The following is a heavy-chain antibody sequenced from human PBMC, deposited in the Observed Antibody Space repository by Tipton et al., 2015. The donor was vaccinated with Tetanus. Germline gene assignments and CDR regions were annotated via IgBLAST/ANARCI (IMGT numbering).Heavy chain of an antibody. CDR1: GGTFTNYA. D-gene: IGHD1-14*01. Sequence: QLVQSGAEMKKPGSSVKVSCKASGGTFTNYALSWVRQAPGKGLEWVSSISGSSNYIYYTDSVKGRFTISRANAKNSLYLQMNSLRADYTAIYYCAKEALGVLNLWGKGPTVIVSS. CDR3: AKEALGVLNL. CDR2: ISGSSNYI. V-gene: IGHV3-21*04. J-gene: IGHJ6*04.